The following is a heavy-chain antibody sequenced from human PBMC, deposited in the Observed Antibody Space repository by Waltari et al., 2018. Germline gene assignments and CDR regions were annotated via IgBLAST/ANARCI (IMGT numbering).Heavy chain of an antibody. J-gene: IGHJ3*02. CDR3: ARDPRDGDFLEDAFDI. D-gene: IGHD4-17*01. Sequence: QLQLQESGPGLVKPSETLSLTCTVSGGSISSSSYYWGWIRQPPGKGLECIGSIYYSGSTYYNPSLKSRVTISVDTSKNQFSLKLSSVTAADTAVYYCARDPRDGDFLEDAFDIWGQGTMVTVSS. CDR2: IYYSGST. CDR1: GGSISSSSYY. V-gene: IGHV4-39*07.